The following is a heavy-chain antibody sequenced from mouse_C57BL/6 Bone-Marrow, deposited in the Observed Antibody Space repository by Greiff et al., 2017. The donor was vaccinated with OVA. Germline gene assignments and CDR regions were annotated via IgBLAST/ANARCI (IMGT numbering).Heavy chain of an antibody. CDR2: IHPNSGST. CDR1: GYTFTSYW. V-gene: IGHV1-64*01. Sequence: VQLQQPGAELVKPGASVKLSCKASGYTFTSYWMHWVKQRPGQGLEWIGMIHPNSGSTNYNEKFKSKATLTVDKSSSTAYMQLSSLTSEDSAVYYCAISITTVVARTAWFAYWGQGTLVTVSA. D-gene: IGHD1-1*01. CDR3: AISITTVVARTAWFAY. J-gene: IGHJ3*01.